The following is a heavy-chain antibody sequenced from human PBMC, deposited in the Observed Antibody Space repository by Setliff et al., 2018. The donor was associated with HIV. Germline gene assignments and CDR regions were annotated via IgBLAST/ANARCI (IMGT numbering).Heavy chain of an antibody. D-gene: IGHD3-10*01. V-gene: IGHV4-34*09. CDR1: GGSFSGYY. Sequence: PSETLSLTCAVYGGSFSGYYWSWIRQPPGKGLEWIGEINHSGSTNYNPSLKSRVTISEDTSKNQFSLKMRSVTAADTAVYYCATSPAGEILGSRPFYFDYWGQGTLVTVSS. CDR2: INHSGST. J-gene: IGHJ4*02. CDR3: ATSPAGEILGSRPFYFDY.